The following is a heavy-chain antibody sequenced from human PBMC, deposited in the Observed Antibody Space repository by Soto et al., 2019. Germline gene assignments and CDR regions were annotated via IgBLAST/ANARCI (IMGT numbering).Heavy chain of an antibody. Sequence: SETLSLTCTVSGGSISSGGYYWSWIRQHPGKGLEWIGFIYYSGSTYYNPSLKSRVIISVDTSKKQFSLKLSSVTAADTAIYYCARDSIASDGSFDYWGQGILVTVSS. J-gene: IGHJ4*02. D-gene: IGHD6-6*01. CDR1: GGSISSGGYY. CDR2: IYYSGST. CDR3: ARDSIASDGSFDY. V-gene: IGHV4-31*03.